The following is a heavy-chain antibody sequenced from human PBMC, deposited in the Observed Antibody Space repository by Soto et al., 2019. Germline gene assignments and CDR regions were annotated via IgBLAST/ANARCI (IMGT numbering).Heavy chain of an antibody. D-gene: IGHD4-17*01. CDR3: EQERATTNAFDY. J-gene: IGHJ4*02. CDR2: ITDNGGST. V-gene: IGHV3-23*01. CDR1: GFTFSRDG. Sequence: GRSLRLSCAASGFTFSRDGMSWVRQAPGKGLEWVSLITDNGGSTYYADSVKGRFTISRDNTKNTLFLQMNSLRAEDTAVYYCEQERATTNAFDYWGQVSLVTVSS.